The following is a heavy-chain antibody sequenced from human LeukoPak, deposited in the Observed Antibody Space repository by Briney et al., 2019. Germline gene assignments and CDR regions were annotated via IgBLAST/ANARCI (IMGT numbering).Heavy chain of an antibody. Sequence: GGSLRLSCAASGFTFSSYAMTWVRQAPGKGLEWVSTITSSGGSTYYADSVKGRFTISRDNSKNTLSLQMNSLRAADTAVYYCAIPRGVVAAPYNWFDPWGQGTLVTVSS. D-gene: IGHD2-15*01. CDR3: AIPRGVVAAPYNWFDP. J-gene: IGHJ5*02. CDR2: ITSSGGST. CDR1: GFTFSSYA. V-gene: IGHV3-23*01.